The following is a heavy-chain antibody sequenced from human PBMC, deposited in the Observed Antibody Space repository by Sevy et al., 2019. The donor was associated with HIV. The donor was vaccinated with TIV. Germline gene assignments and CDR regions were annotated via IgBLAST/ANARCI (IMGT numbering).Heavy chain of an antibody. Sequence: SETLSLTCTVSGDSISSYYWSWMRQPPGKGLEWIGYIHYSGGTNYNPSLKSRVTISVDTSKGQFSLNLNSVTAADTAVYFCARASGQSTSSRYFDFWGQGTLVTVSS. CDR1: GDSISSYY. CDR3: ARASGQSTSSRYFDF. J-gene: IGHJ4*02. V-gene: IGHV4-59*01. CDR2: IHYSGGT. D-gene: IGHD6-6*01.